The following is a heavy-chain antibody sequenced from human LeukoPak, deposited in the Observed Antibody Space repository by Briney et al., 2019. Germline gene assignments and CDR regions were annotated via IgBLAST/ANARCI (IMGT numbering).Heavy chain of an antibody. D-gene: IGHD3-22*01. J-gene: IGHJ4*02. CDR3: AKGYHYDSSGYYGGFDY. CDR1: GFNFDDYD. Sequence: HSGGPLRLSCATSGFNFDDYDMLWVRHAPGKGLEGVSDINWNSDTISYADSVKGRFTISRDNAKNSLYMQMNSLRAEDTALYYCAKGYHYDSSGYYGGFDYWGQGTLVTVSS. V-gene: IGHV3-9*01. CDR2: INWNSDTI.